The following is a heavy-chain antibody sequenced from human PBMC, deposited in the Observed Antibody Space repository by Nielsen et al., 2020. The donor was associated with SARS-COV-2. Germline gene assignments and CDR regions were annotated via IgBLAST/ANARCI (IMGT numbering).Heavy chain of an antibody. Sequence: GGSLRLSCAASGFSFSTYWMHWVRQAPGKGLVWVSRINQDGSTTNYGDSVQGRFTISRDNAKNSLYLQMNSLRAEDTAVYYCARGHSYCSSTSCYMGIDAFDIWGQGTMVTVSS. CDR3: ARGHSYCSSTSCYMGIDAFDI. V-gene: IGHV3-74*01. CDR1: GFSFSTYW. CDR2: INQDGSTT. J-gene: IGHJ3*02. D-gene: IGHD2-2*02.